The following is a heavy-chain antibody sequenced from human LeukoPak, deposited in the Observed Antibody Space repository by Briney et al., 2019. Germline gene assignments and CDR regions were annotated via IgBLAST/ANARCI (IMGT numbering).Heavy chain of an antibody. CDR3: ARADSSSWRL. V-gene: IGHV4-34*01. J-gene: IGHJ4*02. D-gene: IGHD6-13*01. Sequence: SETLSLTCAVYGGSFSGYYWSWIRQPPGKGLEWIGEINHSGSTNYNPSLKSRVTISVDTSKNQFSLKLSSVTAADTAVYYCARADSSSWRLWGQGTLVTVAS. CDR1: GGSFSGYY. CDR2: INHSGST.